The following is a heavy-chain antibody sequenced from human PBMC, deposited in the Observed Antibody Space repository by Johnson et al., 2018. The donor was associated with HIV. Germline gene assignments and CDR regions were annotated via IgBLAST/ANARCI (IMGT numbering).Heavy chain of an antibody. CDR2: IYSGGST. V-gene: IGHV3-66*02. J-gene: IGHJ3*02. CDR1: GFTLDDYA. Sequence: VQLVESGGGLVQPGRSLRLSCAASGFTLDDYAMHWVRPAPGKGLEWVSVIYSGGSTYYADSVKGRFTISRDNSKNTLYLQMNSLRAEDTAVYWGARGGIAAKEPWRAFDIWGQGTMVTVSS. D-gene: IGHD6-13*01. CDR3: ARGGIAAKEPWRAFDI.